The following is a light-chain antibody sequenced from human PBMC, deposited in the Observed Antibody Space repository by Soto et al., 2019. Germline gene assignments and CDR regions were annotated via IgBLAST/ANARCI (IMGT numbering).Light chain of an antibody. J-gene: IGKJ1*01. CDR1: ESVDFH. V-gene: IGKV3-15*01. CDR3: QQYNNWPQT. CDR2: GAS. Sequence: VLTQSPATVSLSPGKRATLSCRASESVDFHLAWYQQKPGQAPRLLIYGASTRATGIPARFSGSGSGTEFTPTISSLQSEDFAVYYCQQYNNWPQTFGQGTKVDIK.